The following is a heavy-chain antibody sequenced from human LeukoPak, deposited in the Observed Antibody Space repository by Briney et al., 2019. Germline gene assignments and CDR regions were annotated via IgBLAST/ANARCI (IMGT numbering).Heavy chain of an antibody. D-gene: IGHD5-12*01. J-gene: IGHJ4*02. CDR3: ARVFPRGYSGYLTDY. Sequence: GGSLRLSCAASGFTFNSYELNWVRQAPGKGLEWVSYISSGGSTIYYADSVKGRFTISRDNAKNSLYLQMNSLRAEDTAVYYCARVFPRGYSGYLTDYWGQGTLVTVSS. CDR1: GFTFNSYE. CDR2: ISSGGSTI. V-gene: IGHV3-48*03.